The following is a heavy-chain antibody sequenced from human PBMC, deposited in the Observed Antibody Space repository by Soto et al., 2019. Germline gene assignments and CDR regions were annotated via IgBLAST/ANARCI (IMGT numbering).Heavy chain of an antibody. CDR2: IFSNDEK. Sequence: SGPTLVNPTETLTLTCTVSGFSLSNARMGVSWIRQPPGKALEWLAHIFSNDEKSYSTSLKSRLTISKDTSKSQVVLTMTNMDPVDTATYYCARMGFRYDTLPGWFDPWGQGTLVTSPQ. CDR3: ARMGFRYDTLPGWFDP. J-gene: IGHJ5*02. CDR1: GFSLSNARMG. V-gene: IGHV2-26*01. D-gene: IGHD3-22*01.